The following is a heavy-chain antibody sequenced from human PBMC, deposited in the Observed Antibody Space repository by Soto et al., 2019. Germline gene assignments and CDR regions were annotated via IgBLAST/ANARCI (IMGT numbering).Heavy chain of an antibody. J-gene: IGHJ6*02. D-gene: IGHD5-12*01. CDR1: GFIFSTYG. Sequence: QVQLVESGGGVVQPGRSLRLSCVASGFIFSTYGIHWVRQAPGKGLEWVAVISYDGSNKYYEDSGKGRFTISRDNSKNPLYLQMNSLTAEDTAVYYCAKDRLVATIPAGYYGMDVWGQGTTVTVSS. CDR3: AKDRLVATIPAGYYGMDV. V-gene: IGHV3-30*18. CDR2: ISYDGSNK.